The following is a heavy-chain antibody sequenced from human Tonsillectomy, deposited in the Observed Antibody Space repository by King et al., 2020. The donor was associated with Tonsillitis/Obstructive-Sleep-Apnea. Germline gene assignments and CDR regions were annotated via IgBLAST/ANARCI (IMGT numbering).Heavy chain of an antibody. D-gene: IGHD6-13*01. CDR1: GGSIRSGGYY. CDR2: ISYSGST. Sequence: VQLQESGPGLVKPSQTLSLTCTVSGGSIRSGGYYWTWIRQHPGKGLEWIGYISYSGSTYYNPSFKSLVSISVDTSKNQFSLKLSSVTAADTAVYYCARAANITVAGTSFDYWGQGTLVTVSS. CDR3: ARAANITVAGTSFDY. J-gene: IGHJ4*02. V-gene: IGHV4-31*01.